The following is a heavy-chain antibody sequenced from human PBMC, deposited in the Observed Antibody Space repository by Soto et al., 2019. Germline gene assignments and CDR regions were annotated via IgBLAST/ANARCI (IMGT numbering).Heavy chain of an antibody. D-gene: IGHD3-10*01. Sequence: QVQLVQSGAEVKKPGSSVKVSCKASGGTFSSYAISWVRQAPGQGLEWMGGIIPIFGTANYAQKFQGRVMITADESTSTAYMELSSLRSEDTAVYYCARGEGRWFGDYYGMDVWGQGTTVTVSS. CDR2: IIPIFGTA. J-gene: IGHJ6*02. V-gene: IGHV1-69*01. CDR3: ARGEGRWFGDYYGMDV. CDR1: GGTFSSYA.